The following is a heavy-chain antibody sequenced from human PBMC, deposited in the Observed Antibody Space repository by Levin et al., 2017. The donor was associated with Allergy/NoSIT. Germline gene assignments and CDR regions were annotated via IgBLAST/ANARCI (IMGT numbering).Heavy chain of an antibody. CDR1: GGSLSGYY. J-gene: IGHJ4*02. V-gene: IGHV4-34*01. CDR3: ASYLYGGLDY. Sequence: SQTLSLTCAVYGGSLSGYYWSWIRPPPGKGLEWIGEINHSGSTTYNPSLKSRVTISVDTSKNQFSLRLSSVTAADTAVYYCASYLYGGLDYWGRGTLVTVSS. CDR2: INHSGST. D-gene: IGHD3-16*01.